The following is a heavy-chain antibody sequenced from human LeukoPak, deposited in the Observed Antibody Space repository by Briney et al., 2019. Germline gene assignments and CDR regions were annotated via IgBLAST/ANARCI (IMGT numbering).Heavy chain of an antibody. D-gene: IGHD1-26*01. J-gene: IGHJ4*02. CDR3: ARGPAYSGSYDY. Sequence: SVNVSCKASGGTCSSYAISWVRQAPGQGLEWMGGIIPILGTANYAQKFQGRVTITTDESTSTAYMELSSLRSEDTAVYYCARGPAYSGSYDYWGQGTLVTVSS. CDR1: GGTCSSYA. CDR2: IIPILGTA. V-gene: IGHV1-69*05.